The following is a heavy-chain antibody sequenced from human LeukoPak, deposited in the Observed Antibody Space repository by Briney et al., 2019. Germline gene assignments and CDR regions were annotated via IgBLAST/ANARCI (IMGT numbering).Heavy chain of an antibody. J-gene: IGHJ4*02. CDR2: ISWNRGSI. D-gene: IGHD4-23*01. Sequence: GRSLRLSCAASGFTFDDYAMHWVRQAPGKGLEWVSGISWNRGSIGYADSVKGRFTISRDNAKNSLYLQMNSLRAEDTALYYCAKDRVMTTVVSLDYWGQGTLVTVSS. V-gene: IGHV3-9*01. CDR1: GFTFDDYA. CDR3: AKDRVMTTVVSLDY.